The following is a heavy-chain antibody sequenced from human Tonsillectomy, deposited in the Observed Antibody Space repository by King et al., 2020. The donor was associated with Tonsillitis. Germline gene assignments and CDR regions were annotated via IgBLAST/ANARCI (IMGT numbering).Heavy chain of an antibody. D-gene: IGHD1-26*01. CDR2: IWYDGSNK. J-gene: IGHJ4*02. CDR1: GFTFSSYG. Sequence: VQLVESGGGVVQPGRSLRLSCAASGFTFSSYGMHWVRQAPGKGLEWVAVIWYDGSNKYYADSVKGRFTISSDNSKNTLYLQMNSLRAEDTAVYYCARETAGVGGAYDYWGQGPLVTVSA. CDR3: ARETAGVGGAYDY. V-gene: IGHV3-33*01.